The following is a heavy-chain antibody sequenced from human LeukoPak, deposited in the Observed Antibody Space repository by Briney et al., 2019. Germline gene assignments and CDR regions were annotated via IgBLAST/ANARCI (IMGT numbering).Heavy chain of an antibody. CDR3: ARNPDSSGYLRLLY. J-gene: IGHJ4*02. CDR1: GGTFSSYA. D-gene: IGHD3-22*01. CDR2: IIPIFGTA. V-gene: IGHV1-69*01. Sequence: ASVKVSCKASGGTFSSYAISWVRQAPGQGLEWMGGIIPIFGTANYAQKFQGGVTITADESTSTAYMELSSLRSEDTAVYYCARNPDSSGYLRLLYWGQGTLVTVSS.